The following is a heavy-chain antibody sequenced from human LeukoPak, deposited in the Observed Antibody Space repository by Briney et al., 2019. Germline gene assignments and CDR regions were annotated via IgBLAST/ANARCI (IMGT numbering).Heavy chain of an antibody. CDR3: AKDQGWYCSSTSCMGY. CDR1: GFTFSSSA. CDR2: ISAGGGST. D-gene: IGHD2-2*01. Sequence: GGSLRLSCAASGFTFSSSAMSWVRQAPGKGPEGGSGISAGGGSTDYADSVKGRFTISRDNSKNTLYLQLTSLRAEDTAVYYCAKDQGWYCSSTSCMGYWGQGTLVTVSS. J-gene: IGHJ4*02. V-gene: IGHV3-23*01.